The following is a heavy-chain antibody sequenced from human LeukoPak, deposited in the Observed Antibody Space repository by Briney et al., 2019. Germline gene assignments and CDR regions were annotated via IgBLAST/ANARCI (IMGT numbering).Heavy chain of an antibody. V-gene: IGHV4-39*01. D-gene: IGHD5-18*01. J-gene: IGHJ3*02. CDR3: ARLNPIQLWLRGAFDI. CDR1: GGSISSSSYY. CDR2: IYYSGST. Sequence: SETLSLTCTVSGGSISSSSYYWGWIRQPPGKGLEWIGSIYYSGSTYYNLSLKSRVTISVDTSKNQFSLKLSSVTAADTAVYYCARLNPIQLWLRGAFDIWGQGTMVTVSS.